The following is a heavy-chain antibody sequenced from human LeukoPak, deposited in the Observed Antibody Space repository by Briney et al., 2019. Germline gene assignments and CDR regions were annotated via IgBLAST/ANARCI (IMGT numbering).Heavy chain of an antibody. D-gene: IGHD2-2*01. Sequence: GGSLRLSCAASGFTFSSYGMHWVRQSPGKGLEWVAFIRYDGSNKYYADSVKGRFTISRDNSKNTPYLQMNSLRAEDTAVYYCAKDVSNIVVVPTNYWGQGTLVTVSS. CDR3: AKDVSNIVVVPTNY. CDR1: GFTFSSYG. J-gene: IGHJ4*02. CDR2: IRYDGSNK. V-gene: IGHV3-30*02.